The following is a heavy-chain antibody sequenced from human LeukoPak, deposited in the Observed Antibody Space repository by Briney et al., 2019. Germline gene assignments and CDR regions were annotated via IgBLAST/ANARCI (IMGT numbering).Heavy chain of an antibody. Sequence: GESLKISCKGSGYTFTFYWIAWVRQMPGKGLEWMGIIYPRDSETRYSPSLQGQVTISADKSISTAHLQWSSLKASDTAMYYCARSTDYGDYVSWFDPWGQGTLVTVSS. CDR1: GYTFTFYW. V-gene: IGHV5-51*01. CDR2: IYPRDSET. D-gene: IGHD4-17*01. CDR3: ARSTDYGDYVSWFDP. J-gene: IGHJ5*02.